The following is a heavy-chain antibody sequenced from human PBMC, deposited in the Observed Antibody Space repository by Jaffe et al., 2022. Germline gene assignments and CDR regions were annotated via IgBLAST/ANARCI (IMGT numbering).Heavy chain of an antibody. CDR2: IYYSGST. J-gene: IGHJ4*02. V-gene: IGHV4-59*01. Sequence: QVQLQESGPGLVKPSETLSLTCTVSGGSISSYYWSWIRQPPGKGLEWIGYIYYSGSTNYNPSLKSRVTISVDTSKNQFSLKLSSVTAADTAVYYCARGSGSYYRVIDYWGQGTLVTVSS. CDR3: ARGSGSYYRVIDY. CDR1: GGSISSYY. D-gene: IGHD1-26*01.